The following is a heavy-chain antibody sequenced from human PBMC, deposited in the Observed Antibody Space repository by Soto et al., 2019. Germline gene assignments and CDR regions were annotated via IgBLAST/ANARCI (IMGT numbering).Heavy chain of an antibody. Sequence: SETLSLTCTASGGSISSGGYYWSWIRQHPGKGLEWIGYIYYSGSTYYNPSLKSRVTISVDTSKNQFSLKLSSVTAADTAVYYCARDLGIGGYSSRWSDYWGQGTLVT. D-gene: IGHD6-13*01. CDR2: IYYSGST. V-gene: IGHV4-31*03. CDR1: GGSISSGGYY. J-gene: IGHJ4*02. CDR3: ARDLGIGGYSSRWSDY.